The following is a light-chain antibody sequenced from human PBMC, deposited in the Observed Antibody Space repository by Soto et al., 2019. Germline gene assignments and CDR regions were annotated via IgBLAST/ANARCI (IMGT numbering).Light chain of an antibody. CDR1: SSDIGAYNY. CDR2: EVN. J-gene: IGLJ2*01. CDR3: TSYGGRDNLI. Sequence: QSALTQPPSASGSPGQSVTISCTGTSSDIGAYNYVSWFQQHPGEAPKLIISEVNKRPSGVPNRFSGSKSGNTASLTVSGLRAEDEAGYYCTSYGGRDNLIFGGGTKLTVL. V-gene: IGLV2-8*01.